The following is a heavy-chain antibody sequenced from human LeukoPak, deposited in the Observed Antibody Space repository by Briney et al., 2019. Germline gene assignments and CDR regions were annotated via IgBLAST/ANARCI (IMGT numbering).Heavy chain of an antibody. CDR2: IIPIFGTA. J-gene: IGHJ4*02. CDR3: ARELGPYSSFDY. D-gene: IGHD6-19*01. Sequence: SVKVSCKASGYTFTSYGISWVRQAPGQGLEWMGGIIPIFGTANYAQKFQGRVTITADESTSTAYMELSSLRSEDTAVYYCARELGPYSSFDYWGQGTLVTVSS. CDR1: GYTFTSYG. V-gene: IGHV1-69*13.